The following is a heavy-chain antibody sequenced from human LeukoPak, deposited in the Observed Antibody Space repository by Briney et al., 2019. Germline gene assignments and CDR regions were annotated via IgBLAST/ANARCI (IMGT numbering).Heavy chain of an antibody. CDR1: GFTFSTYA. D-gene: IGHD3-10*01. CDR3: AKAVNYYGSGSYVDY. Sequence: GGSLRLSCAASGFTFSTYAMHWVRQAPGKGLEYVSAISSKGSRTYYANSVKGRFTISRDNSKNTLYLQMGSLRAEDTALYYCAKAVNYYGSGSYVDYWGQGTLVTVSS. CDR2: ISSKGSRT. J-gene: IGHJ4*02. V-gene: IGHV3-64*01.